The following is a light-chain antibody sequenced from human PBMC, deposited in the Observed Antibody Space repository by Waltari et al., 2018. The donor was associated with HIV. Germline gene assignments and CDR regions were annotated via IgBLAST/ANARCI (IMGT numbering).Light chain of an antibody. Sequence: DIQMTQSPSSLSASIGATVTIPCRASQDISNSVSWFQQQPGKVPKLLVHGAFVLQRGVPSRFSGSGSGTNYTLTISGLQSDDFAAYFCQQYYGVPLTFGGGTRVDI. CDR2: GAF. V-gene: IGKV1-NL1*01. CDR1: QDISNS. J-gene: IGKJ4*01. CDR3: QQYYGVPLT.